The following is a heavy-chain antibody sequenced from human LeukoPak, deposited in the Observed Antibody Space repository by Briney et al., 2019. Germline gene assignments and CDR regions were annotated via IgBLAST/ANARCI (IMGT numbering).Heavy chain of an antibody. V-gene: IGHV4-4*07. CDR1: GGSISSYY. Sequence: PSETLSLTCTVSGGSISSYYWSWIRQPAGKGLEWIGRIYSSGSTNYNPSLKSRVTMSLDTSRNQFSLTLSSVTAADTAVYYCAREGGNYDFWSGYYPFDCWGQGTLVTVSS. CDR2: IYSSGST. CDR3: AREGGNYDFWSGYYPFDC. D-gene: IGHD3-3*01. J-gene: IGHJ4*02.